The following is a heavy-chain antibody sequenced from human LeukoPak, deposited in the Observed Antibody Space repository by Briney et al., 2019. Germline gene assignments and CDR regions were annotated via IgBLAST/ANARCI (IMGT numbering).Heavy chain of an antibody. CDR2: INHSGST. V-gene: IGHV4-34*01. Sequence: SETLSLTCTVSGGSISSYYWSWIRQPPGKGLEWIGEINHSGSTNYNPSLKSRVTISVDTSKNQFSLKLSSVTAADTAVYYCARGRMYYDILTGYSKNWFDPWGQGTLVTVSS. D-gene: IGHD3-9*01. CDR3: ARGRMYYDILTGYSKNWFDP. J-gene: IGHJ5*02. CDR1: GGSISSYY.